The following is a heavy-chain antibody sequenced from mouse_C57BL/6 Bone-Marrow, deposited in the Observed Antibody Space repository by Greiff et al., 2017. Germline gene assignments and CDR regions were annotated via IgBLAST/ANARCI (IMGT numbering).Heavy chain of an antibody. V-gene: IGHV3-8*01. Sequence: VQLQQSGPGLANPSQPLSLTCSVTGYSITSDYWNWIRTFPGNKLEYMGYISYSGSTYYNPSLKSRISITRDTSKNQYYLQLNSVTTEDTATYYCARWGSTTVVADEDYFDYWGQGTTLTVSS. CDR3: ARWGSTTVVADEDYFDY. CDR2: ISYSGST. D-gene: IGHD1-1*01. CDR1: GYSITSDY. J-gene: IGHJ2*01.